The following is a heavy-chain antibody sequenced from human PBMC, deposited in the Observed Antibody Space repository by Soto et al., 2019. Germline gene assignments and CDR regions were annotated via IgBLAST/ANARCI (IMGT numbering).Heavy chain of an antibody. Sequence: SETLSLTCAVYGGSFSGYYWSWIRQPPGKGLEWIGEINHSGSTNYNPSLKSRVTISVDTSKNQFSLKLSSVTAADTAVYYCARTPIVATIGKAFDIWGQGTMVTVSS. CDR2: INHSGST. V-gene: IGHV4-34*01. D-gene: IGHD5-12*01. J-gene: IGHJ3*02. CDR3: ARTPIVATIGKAFDI. CDR1: GGSFSGYY.